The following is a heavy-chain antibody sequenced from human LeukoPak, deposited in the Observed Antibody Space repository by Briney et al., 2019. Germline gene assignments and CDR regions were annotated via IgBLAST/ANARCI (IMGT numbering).Heavy chain of an antibody. CDR1: GFTFSNYA. CDR3: ARARRYFDWLSNLYYYYYMDV. J-gene: IGHJ6*03. Sequence: GSLRLSCAASGFTFSNYAMSWVRQAPGKGLEWIGYIYYSGSTNYNPSLKSRVTISVDTSKNQFSLKLSSVTAADTAVYYCARARRYFDWLSNLYYYYYMDVWGKGTTVTVSS. CDR2: IYYSGST. D-gene: IGHD3-9*01. V-gene: IGHV4-59*01.